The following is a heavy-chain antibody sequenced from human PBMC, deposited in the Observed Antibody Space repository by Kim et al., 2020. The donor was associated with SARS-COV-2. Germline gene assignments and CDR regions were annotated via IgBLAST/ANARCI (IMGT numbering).Heavy chain of an antibody. J-gene: IGHJ1*01. V-gene: IGHV3-33*03. CDR3: AKDVYVSGLLYCFYH. Sequence: GGSLRLSCVASGFSFSSYAMHWVRQAPGKGLEWVAVVWYDGSKAYYADFVKGRFTVSRDNSKNTLSLEMNNLGADDTAVYYCAKDVYVSGLLYCFYHWGQGTQVTVSS. CDR2: VWYDGSKA. D-gene: IGHD2-15*01. CDR1: GFSFSSYA.